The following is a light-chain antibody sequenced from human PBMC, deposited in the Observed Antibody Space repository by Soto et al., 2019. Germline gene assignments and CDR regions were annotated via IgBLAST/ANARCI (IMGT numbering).Light chain of an antibody. CDR3: QQHSTYSGT. J-gene: IGKJ1*01. Sequence: DIQMTQSPSTLSASVGDRVTITCRASQSISNLLAWYQQKPGKAPKLLIYKASILKSGVPSRFSGSGSGTEFTITISILQADDFASYYCQQHSTYSGTFGQGTKVDIK. CDR2: KAS. V-gene: IGKV1-5*03. CDR1: QSISNL.